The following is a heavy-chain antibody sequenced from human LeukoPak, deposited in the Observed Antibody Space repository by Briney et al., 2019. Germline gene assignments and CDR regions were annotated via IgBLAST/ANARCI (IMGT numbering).Heavy chain of an antibody. CDR1: GGTFNTYA. J-gene: IGHJ4*02. CDR2: IIPIFGTA. Sequence: GASVKVSCKTSGGTFNTYAISWVRQAPGQGLEWMGGIIPIFGTANYAQKFQGRVTITADESTSTAYMELSSLRSEDTAVYYCAGGSPELNFDWPQMDYWGQGTLVTVSS. CDR3: AGGSPELNFDWPQMDY. V-gene: IGHV1-69*13. D-gene: IGHD3-9*01.